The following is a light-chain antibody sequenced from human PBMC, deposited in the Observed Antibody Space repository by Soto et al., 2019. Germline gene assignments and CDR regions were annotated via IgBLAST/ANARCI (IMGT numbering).Light chain of an antibody. CDR2: AAS. J-gene: IGKJ2*01. CDR3: QQSYSTPRDT. Sequence: DIPMTQSPSSLSASVGDRVTITCRASQSISSYLNWYQQKPGKAPKLLIYAASSLQSGVPSRFSGSGSGTHFTLTISSLQPEDFATYYCQQSYSTPRDTFGQGTKLEIK. V-gene: IGKV1-39*01. CDR1: QSISSY.